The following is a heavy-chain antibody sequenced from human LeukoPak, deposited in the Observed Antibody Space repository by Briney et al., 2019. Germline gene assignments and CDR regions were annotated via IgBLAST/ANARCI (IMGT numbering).Heavy chain of an antibody. CDR2: IYYSGST. CDR1: GGSISSYY. CDR3: ARGSSSWYENWFDP. D-gene: IGHD6-13*01. J-gene: IGHJ5*02. Sequence: SETLSLTCTVSGGSISSYYRSWIRQPPGKGLEWIGYIYYSGSTNYNPSLKSRVTISVDTSKNQFSLKLSSVTAADTAVYYCARGSSSWYENWFDPWGQGTLVTVSS. V-gene: IGHV4-59*01.